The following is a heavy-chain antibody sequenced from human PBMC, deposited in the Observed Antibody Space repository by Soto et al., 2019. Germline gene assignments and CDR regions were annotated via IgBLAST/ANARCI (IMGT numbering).Heavy chain of an antibody. CDR2: IYYSGFT. J-gene: IGHJ4*02. CDR3: ARSDIYSPFDH. D-gene: IGHD2-15*01. Sequence: QVQLQESGPGLVKPSQTLSLTCTVSGGSISSGDYYWSWIRQPPGKGLEWIGYIYYSGFTYYNPCLNSRLTMSVDTSTHQFSMKWSAVIAADTAVYYCARSDIYSPFDHWGQGALVTVSS. CDR1: GGSISSGDYY. V-gene: IGHV4-30-4*01.